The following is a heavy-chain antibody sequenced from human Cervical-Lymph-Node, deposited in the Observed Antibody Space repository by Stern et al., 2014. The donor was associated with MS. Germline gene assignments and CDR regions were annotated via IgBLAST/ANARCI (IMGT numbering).Heavy chain of an antibody. V-gene: IGHV5-51*03. CDR3: ARRLGSSYSDYGMDV. CDR2: IYPGDSDT. CDR1: GYSFTTHW. Sequence: EVQLEESGAEVKKPGESLKISCKGSGYSFTTHWIGWVRQMPGKGLEWMGIIYPGDSDTRYSPSFKGQVTISADKSITTAYLQWSSLKASDSAMYYCARRLGSSYSDYGMDVWGLGTTVTVSS. J-gene: IGHJ6*02. D-gene: IGHD6-6*01.